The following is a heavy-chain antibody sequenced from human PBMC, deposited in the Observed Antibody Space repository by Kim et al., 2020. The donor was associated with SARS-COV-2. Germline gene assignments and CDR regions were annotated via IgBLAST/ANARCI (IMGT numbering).Heavy chain of an antibody. CDR2: ISSNGGST. CDR1: GFTFSSYA. Sequence: GGSLRLSRAASGFTFSSYAMHWVRQAPGKGLEYVSAISSNGGSTYYANSVKGRFTISRDNSKNTLYLQMGSLRAEDMAVYYCARAPGYSSSWYYFDYWGQGTLVTVSS. J-gene: IGHJ4*02. V-gene: IGHV3-64*01. D-gene: IGHD6-13*01. CDR3: ARAPGYSSSWYYFDY.